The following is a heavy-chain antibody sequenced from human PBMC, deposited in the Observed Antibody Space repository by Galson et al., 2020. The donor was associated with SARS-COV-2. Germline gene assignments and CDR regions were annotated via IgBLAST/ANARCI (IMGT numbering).Heavy chain of an antibody. J-gene: IGHJ5*02. CDR1: GFSFSNYG. V-gene: IGHV3-33*01. CDR3: ARAPGAPGGDHGGWFHP. CDR2: IWDDGSKK. D-gene: IGHD2-8*02. Sequence: GGSLRLSCSASGFSFSNYGMHWVRQAPGKGLEWVAIIWDDGSKKYYADSVKGRFTISRDNFKMYLQMNSLRVEDTAVYYCARAPGAPGGDHGGWFHPWGQGTLVTFSS.